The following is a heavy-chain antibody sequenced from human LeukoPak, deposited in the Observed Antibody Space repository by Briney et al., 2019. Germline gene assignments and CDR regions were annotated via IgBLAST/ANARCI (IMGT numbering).Heavy chain of an antibody. V-gene: IGHV3-7*01. J-gene: IGHJ6*03. CDR1: GFTFSSYW. D-gene: IGHD6-13*01. Sequence: GGSLRLSCAASGFTFSSYWMSWVRQAPGKGLEWVANIAQDGSEKYYVDSVKGRFTISRDNAKNSPYLQMNSLRAEDTAVYYCASTIAAPYYYYYMDVWGKGTTVTVSS. CDR2: IAQDGSEK. CDR3: ASTIAAPYYYYYMDV.